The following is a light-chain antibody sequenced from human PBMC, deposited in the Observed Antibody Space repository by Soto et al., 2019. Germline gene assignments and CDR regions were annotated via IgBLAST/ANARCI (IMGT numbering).Light chain of an antibody. CDR2: GAC. CDR3: QQFASSSWT. CDR1: QSVSSSY. V-gene: IGKV3-20*01. J-gene: IGKJ1*01. Sequence: ESVLTQSPGTLSLSPGEKATLSCRASQSVSSSYLAWYQQKPGQAPRLLIYGACSRATGIPDRFSGSGSGKDFTLTVSRLEPEDFAVYYGQQFASSSWTFGHGTKMEIK.